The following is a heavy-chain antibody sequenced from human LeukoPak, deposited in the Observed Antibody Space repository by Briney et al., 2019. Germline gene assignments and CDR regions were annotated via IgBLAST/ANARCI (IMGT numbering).Heavy chain of an antibody. V-gene: IGHV3-23*01. Sequence: PGGSLTLSCVASGLSLSNYATNCVPRAPQREAEWVSGRSASGAGTYYKNSVKGRVTISRDNFQNTLYLQMNSLGAEDTAAYYCAKVLWFGVSAPHAFDFWGQGTMVTVSS. CDR1: GLSLSNYA. CDR2: RSASGAGT. D-gene: IGHD3-10*01. J-gene: IGHJ3*01. CDR3: AKVLWFGVSAPHAFDF.